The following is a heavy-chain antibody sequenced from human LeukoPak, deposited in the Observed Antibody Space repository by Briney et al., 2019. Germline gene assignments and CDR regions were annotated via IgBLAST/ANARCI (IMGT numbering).Heavy chain of an antibody. CDR2: INPNSSGT. CDR1: GYTFTGYY. J-gene: IGHJ3*02. Sequence: ASVKVSCKASGYTFTGYYMHWVRQAPGQGLEWMGWINPNSSGTNYAQKFQGRVTMTRDTSISTAYMELSRLRSDDTAVYYCARDRSIAPTYDAFDIWGQGTMVTVSS. V-gene: IGHV1-2*02. D-gene: IGHD6-6*01. CDR3: ARDRSIAPTYDAFDI.